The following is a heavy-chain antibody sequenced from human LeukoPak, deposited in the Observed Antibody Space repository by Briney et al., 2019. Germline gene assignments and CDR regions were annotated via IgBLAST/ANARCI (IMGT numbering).Heavy chain of an antibody. J-gene: IGHJ4*02. D-gene: IGHD3-22*01. CDR3: ARDRGSITMIASPGYYFDY. CDR2: IIPILGIA. Sequence: GASVKVSCKASGGTISSYTISWVRQAPGQGLEWMGRIIPILGIANYAQKFQGRVTITADKSTSTAYMELSSLRSEDTAVYYCARDRGSITMIASPGYYFDYWGRGTLVTVSS. CDR1: GGTISSYT. V-gene: IGHV1-69*04.